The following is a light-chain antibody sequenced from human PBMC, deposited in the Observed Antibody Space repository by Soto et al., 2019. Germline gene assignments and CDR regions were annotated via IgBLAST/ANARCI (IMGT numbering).Light chain of an antibody. CDR2: EVS. Sequence: QSALTQPASVSGSPGQSITISCTGTSSDVGGYNYVSWYQQHPGKAPKLMIFEVSSRPSGVSYRFSGSKSGNTASLTISGLQADDEADYYCSSYTSSSTLYVFGSGTKLTVL. V-gene: IGLV2-14*01. J-gene: IGLJ1*01. CDR3: SSYTSSSTLYV. CDR1: SSDVGGYNY.